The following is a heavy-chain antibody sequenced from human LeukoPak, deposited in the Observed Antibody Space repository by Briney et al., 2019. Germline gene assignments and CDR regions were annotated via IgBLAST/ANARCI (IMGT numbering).Heavy chain of an antibody. D-gene: IGHD3-10*01. CDR2: TYYRSKWYN. J-gene: IGHJ5*02. Sequence: SQTLSLTCAISGDSVSSNSAAWNWIRQSPSRGLEWLGRTYYRSKWYNDYAVSVKSRITINPDTSKNQFSLQLNSVTPEDTAVYYCAREGILWFGELLYTNWFDPWGQGTLVTVSS. CDR1: GDSVSSNSAA. V-gene: IGHV6-1*01. CDR3: AREGILWFGELLYTNWFDP.